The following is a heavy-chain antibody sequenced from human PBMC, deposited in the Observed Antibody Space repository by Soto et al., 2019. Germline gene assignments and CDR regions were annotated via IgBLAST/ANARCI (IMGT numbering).Heavy chain of an antibody. V-gene: IGHV1-69*13. Sequence: GASVKVSCKAPGGTFSSYAISWVRQAPGQGLEWMGGIIPIFGTANYAQKFQGRVTITADESTSTAYMELSSLRSEDTAVYYCVMRGLVTNDYWGQGTLVTVSS. CDR1: GGTFSSYA. D-gene: IGHD2-21*02. CDR3: VMRGLVTNDY. CDR2: IIPIFGTA. J-gene: IGHJ4*02.